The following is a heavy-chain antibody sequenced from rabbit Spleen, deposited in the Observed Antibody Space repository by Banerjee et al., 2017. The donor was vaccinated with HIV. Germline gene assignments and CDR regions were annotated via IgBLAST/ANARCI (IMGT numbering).Heavy chain of an antibody. V-gene: IGHV1S40*01. Sequence: QSLEESGGDLVKPGASLTLTCTASGFDLSSYYYMCWVRQAPGKGLEWIACIDAGSSTTTYYASWAKGRFTSSKTSSTTVTLQMTSLTAADTATYFCARDLPDIIGWNFGFWGPGTLVTVS. CDR3: ARDLPDIIGWNFGF. CDR1: GFDLSSYYY. CDR2: IDAGSSTTT. J-gene: IGHJ3*01. D-gene: IGHD1-1*01.